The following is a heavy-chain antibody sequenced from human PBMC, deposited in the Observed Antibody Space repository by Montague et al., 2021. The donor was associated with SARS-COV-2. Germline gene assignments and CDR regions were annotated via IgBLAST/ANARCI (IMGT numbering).Heavy chain of an antibody. CDR2: IYYSGSI. Sequence: SETLSLTCAVSGYSISSSNWRGWIRQPPGKGLEWIGYIYYSGSIYYNPSLKSRVTMSVDTSKNQFSLKLSSVTAVDTAVYYCARSPCSSTSCYAGWFDPWGQGTLVTVSS. CDR3: ARSPCSSTSCYAGWFDP. J-gene: IGHJ5*02. V-gene: IGHV4-28*05. CDR1: GYSISSSNW. D-gene: IGHD2-2*01.